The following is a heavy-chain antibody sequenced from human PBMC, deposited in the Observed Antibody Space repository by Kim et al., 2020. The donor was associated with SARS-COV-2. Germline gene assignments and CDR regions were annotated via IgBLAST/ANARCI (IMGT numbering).Heavy chain of an antibody. Sequence: ASVKVSCKASGYTFTSYGISCVRQAPGQGLEWMGWISAYNGNTNYAQKLQGRVTMTTDTSTSTAYMELRSLRSDDTAVYYCARAYGSGSYRTYYYYGMDVWGQGNTVTVSS. CDR3: ARAYGSGSYRTYYYYGMDV. J-gene: IGHJ6*01. CDR1: GYTFTSYG. CDR2: ISAYNGNT. V-gene: IGHV1-18*01. D-gene: IGHD3-10*01.